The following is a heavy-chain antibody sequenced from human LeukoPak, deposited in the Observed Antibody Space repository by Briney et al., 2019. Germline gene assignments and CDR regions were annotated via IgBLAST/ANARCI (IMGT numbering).Heavy chain of an antibody. CDR1: VDSINSYY. J-gene: IGHJ4*01. D-gene: IGHD3-16*01. CDR3: ARSTSLINFDY. V-gene: IGHV4-59*01. Sequence: SETLSLTCTVSVDSINSYYWSWVRQPPGKGLEWIAYIYYSGSTSYNPSLTSRVTLSVDASKNQFSLKLSSVTAADTAVYYCARSTSLINFDYWGHGILVTVSS. CDR2: IYYSGST.